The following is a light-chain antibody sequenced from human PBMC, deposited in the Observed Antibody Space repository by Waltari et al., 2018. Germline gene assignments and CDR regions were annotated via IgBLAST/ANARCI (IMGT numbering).Light chain of an antibody. Sequence: DIQMTQSPSTLSASVGDRVTINCRASQSIPRWLAWYQQKPGRAPKLLIYKASILESGVPSRFSGGGSGTEFTLTISSLQPDDFATYYCQHYDSYSATFGRGTKVEIK. CDR1: QSIPRW. V-gene: IGKV1-5*03. CDR3: QHYDSYSAT. J-gene: IGKJ4*02. CDR2: KAS.